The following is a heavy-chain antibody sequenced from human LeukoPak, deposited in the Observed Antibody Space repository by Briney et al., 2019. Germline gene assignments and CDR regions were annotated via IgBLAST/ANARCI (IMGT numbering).Heavy chain of an antibody. J-gene: IGHJ6*02. V-gene: IGHV4-30-4*08. Sequence: PSQTLSLTCTVSGGSISSGDYYWSWIRQPPGKGLEWIGYIYYSGSTYYNPSLKSRVTISVDTSKSQFSLKLSSVTAADTAVYYCARGSTPGVYYYGMDVWGQGTTVTVSS. CDR2: IYYSGST. D-gene: IGHD2/OR15-2a*01. CDR3: ARGSTPGVYYYGMDV. CDR1: GGSISSGDYY.